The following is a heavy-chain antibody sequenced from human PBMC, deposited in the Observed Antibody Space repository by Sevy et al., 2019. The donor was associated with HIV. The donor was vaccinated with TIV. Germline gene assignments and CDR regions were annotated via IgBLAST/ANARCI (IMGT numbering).Heavy chain of an antibody. CDR3: AGNNCSISNCYMGDVFDI. V-gene: IGHV3-21*01. J-gene: IGHJ3*02. CDR2: ISGISNYI. CDR1: GFTFSSYS. Sequence: GGSLRLSCAASGFTFSSYSMNWVRQAPGKGLEWVSSISGISNYIDYADSMKGRFTVSRDNARNSLYLQMNSLIAEDTAVYYCAGNNCSISNCYMGDVFDIWGQGTMVTVSS. D-gene: IGHD2-2*02.